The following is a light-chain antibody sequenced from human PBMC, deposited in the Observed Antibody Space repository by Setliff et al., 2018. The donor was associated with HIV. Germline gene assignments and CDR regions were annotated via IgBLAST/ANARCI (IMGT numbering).Light chain of an antibody. CDR1: SSDVGTYNY. CDR3: ASYAITNTLP. Sequence: QSVLAQPASVSGSPGQSITISCTGTSSDVGTYNYVSWYQQHPGKAPKLIIYEVRNRPSGVSTRFSGSKSGNTASLTISGLQPEDEADYYCASYAITNTLPFGTGTKVTVL. J-gene: IGLJ1*01. CDR2: EVR. V-gene: IGLV2-14*03.